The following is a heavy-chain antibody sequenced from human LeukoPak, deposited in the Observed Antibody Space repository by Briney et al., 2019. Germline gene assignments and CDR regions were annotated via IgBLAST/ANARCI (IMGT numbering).Heavy chain of an antibody. Sequence: GGSLRLSCAASGFTFSDYYMSWIRQAPGKGLEWVSYISSSGSTIYYADSVKGRFTISRDNAKNSLYLQMNSLRAEDTAVYYCARAWYYDTLTGWPPFDYWGQGTLVTVSS. D-gene: IGHD3-9*01. CDR1: GFTFSDYY. J-gene: IGHJ4*02. V-gene: IGHV3-11*01. CDR3: ARAWYYDTLTGWPPFDY. CDR2: ISSSGSTI.